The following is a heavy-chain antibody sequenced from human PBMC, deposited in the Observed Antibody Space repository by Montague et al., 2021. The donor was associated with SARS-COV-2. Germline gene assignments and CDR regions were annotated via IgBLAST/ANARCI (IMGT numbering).Heavy chain of an antibody. CDR1: GGSISTYY. V-gene: IGHV4-59*12. CDR2: IYYSGST. J-gene: IGHJ2*01. D-gene: IGHD5-24*01. CDR3: ARDGYNAHQNYWYFDL. Sequence: SENLSLTCTVSGGSISTYYWSWIRQPPGKGLEWIGYIYYSGSTNYSPSLKSRVTISVDTSKNQFSLKLSSVTAADTAVYYCARDGYNAHQNYWYFDLWGRGTLVTVSS.